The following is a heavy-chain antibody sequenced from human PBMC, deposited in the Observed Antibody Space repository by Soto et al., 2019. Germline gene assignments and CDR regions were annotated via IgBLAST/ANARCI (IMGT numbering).Heavy chain of an antibody. J-gene: IGHJ5*02. CDR2: IIPIFGTA. D-gene: IGHD2-15*01. CDR1: GGTFSSYA. V-gene: IGHV1-69*01. Sequence: QVQLVQSGAEVKKPGSSVKVSCKASGGTFSSYAISWVRQAPGQGLEWMGGIIPIFGTANYAQKFQGRNTINAQEPTSTVTMAMSSLRSEDKAVLYWARGGGLDIVVVVAATPEWFDPWGQGTLVTVSS. CDR3: ARGGGLDIVVVVAATPEWFDP.